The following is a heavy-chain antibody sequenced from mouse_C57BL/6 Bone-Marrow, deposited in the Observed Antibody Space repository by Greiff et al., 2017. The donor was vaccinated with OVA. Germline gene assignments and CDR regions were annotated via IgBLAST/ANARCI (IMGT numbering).Heavy chain of an antibody. CDR3: ARHEDGDYASYFDY. Sequence: QVQLQQSGPELVKPGASVKISCKASGYAFSSSWLNWVKQRPGTGLEWIGRIYPGDGGTNYNGKFTGKATLTADKSSSTTYMQLSSLTSEDSAVYFCARHEDGDYASYFDYWGQGTTLTVSS. V-gene: IGHV1-82*01. CDR2: IYPGDGGT. D-gene: IGHD2-13*01. CDR1: GYAFSSSW. J-gene: IGHJ2*01.